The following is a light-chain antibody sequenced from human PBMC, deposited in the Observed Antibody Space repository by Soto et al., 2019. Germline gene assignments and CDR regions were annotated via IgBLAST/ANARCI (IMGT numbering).Light chain of an antibody. V-gene: IGKV3-20*01. J-gene: IGKJ4*01. CDR3: QNYCSSTPT. Sequence: EIVLTQSPGTLSLSPGERATLSCRASQSVSSSYLAWYQQKPGQAPRLLIYGASSGATGIPDRFSGSGSGTDFTPIISRLEPLGFAEDYCQNYCSSTPTFGGRTNVEIK. CDR2: GAS. CDR1: QSVSSSY.